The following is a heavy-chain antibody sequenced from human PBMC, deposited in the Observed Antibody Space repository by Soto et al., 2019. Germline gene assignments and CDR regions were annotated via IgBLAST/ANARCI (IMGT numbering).Heavy chain of an antibody. D-gene: IGHD3-10*01. CDR1: GGSISSYY. J-gene: IGHJ5*02. Sequence: SETLSLTCTVSGGSISSYYWSWIRKPPGKGLKWIRNIYYSRSTNYNPSLKSRVTISVDTSKNQFTLKLSSVTAADTALYYFTKIRYGWGSYGGLKCCAPWGQGTLVTSP. CDR2: IYYSRST. V-gene: IGHV4-59*01. CDR3: TKIRYGWGSYGGLKCCAP.